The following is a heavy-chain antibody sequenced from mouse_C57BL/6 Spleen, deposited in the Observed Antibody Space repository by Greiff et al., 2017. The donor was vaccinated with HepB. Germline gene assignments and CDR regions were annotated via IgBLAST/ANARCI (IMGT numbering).Heavy chain of an antibody. CDR1: GFTFSDYG. Sequence: EVQLVESGGGLVKPGGSLKLSCAASGFTFSDYGMHWVRQAPEKGLEWVAYISSGSSTIYYADTVKGRFTISRDNAKNTLFLQMTSLRSEDTAMYYCARFITTVVAKDYYAMDYWGQGTSVTVSS. V-gene: IGHV5-17*01. CDR3: ARFITTVVAKDYYAMDY. CDR2: ISSGSSTI. D-gene: IGHD1-1*01. J-gene: IGHJ4*01.